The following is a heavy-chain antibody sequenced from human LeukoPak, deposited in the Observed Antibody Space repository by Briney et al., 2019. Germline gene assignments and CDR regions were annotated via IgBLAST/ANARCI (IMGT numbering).Heavy chain of an antibody. CDR2: ITSSSTYI. CDR3: ARDSGAGGFDH. J-gene: IGHJ4*02. V-gene: IGHV3-21*01. D-gene: IGHD1-26*01. Sequence: GGSLRLSCAASGFTFSSYTMNWVRQAPGKGLEWVSSITSSSTYIYYADSVKGRFTISRDNAKNSLYLQMNSLRAEDTAVYYCARDSGAGGFDHLGQGTLVTVSS. CDR1: GFTFSSYT.